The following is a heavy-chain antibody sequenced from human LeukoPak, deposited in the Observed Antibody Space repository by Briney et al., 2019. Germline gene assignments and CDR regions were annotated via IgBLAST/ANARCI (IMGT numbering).Heavy chain of an antibody. J-gene: IGHJ4*02. D-gene: IGHD6-19*01. CDR2: ISYDGSNK. CDR1: GGSFSGYY. CDR3: AREAPPGYSSGLDY. V-gene: IGHV3-30-3*01. Sequence: PSETLSLTCAVYGGSFSGYYWSWIRQAPGKGLEWVAVISYDGSNKYYADSVKGRFTISRDNSKNTLYLQMNSLRAEDTAVYYCAREAPPGYSSGLDYWGQGTLVTVSS.